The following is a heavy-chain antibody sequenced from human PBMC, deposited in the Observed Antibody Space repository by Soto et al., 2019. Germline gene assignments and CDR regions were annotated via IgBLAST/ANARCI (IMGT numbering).Heavy chain of an antibody. V-gene: IGHV3-53*02. Sequence: EVRLVETGGGLIQPGGSLRLSCAASGFIVSSNYMSWVRQAPGKGLEWVSVIYSGGSTYYADSVKGRFTISRDNSKNTLYLQMNSLRAEDTAVYYCATVRWFDPWGQGTLVTVSS. CDR3: ATVRWFDP. J-gene: IGHJ5*02. CDR2: IYSGGST. CDR1: GFIVSSNY.